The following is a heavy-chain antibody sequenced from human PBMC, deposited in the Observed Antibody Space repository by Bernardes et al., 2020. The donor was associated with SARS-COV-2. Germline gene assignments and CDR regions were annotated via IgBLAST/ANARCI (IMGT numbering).Heavy chain of an antibody. V-gene: IGHV1-18*01. CDR1: GYSFSSYG. D-gene: IGHD1-26*01. CDR2: IGGHNDDT. CDR3: MREGGLVGDPAFDY. J-gene: IGHJ4*02. Sequence: SVKVSCKASGYSFSSYGLSWVRQAPGQGLEWMGWIGGHNDDTNYPQKFQGRLSMTKDTSTGTYYMELRSLRSDDTAVYYCMREGGLVGDPAFDYWGQGTLVTVSS.